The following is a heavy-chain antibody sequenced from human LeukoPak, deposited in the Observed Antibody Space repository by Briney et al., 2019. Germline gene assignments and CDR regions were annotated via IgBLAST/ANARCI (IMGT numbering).Heavy chain of an antibody. J-gene: IGHJ4*02. CDR3: ARFNWNDPVFDY. CDR2: IIPILGIA. D-gene: IGHD1-20*01. V-gene: IGHV1-69*04. CDR1: GGTFSSYA. Sequence: SVKVSCKASGGTFSSYAISWVRQAPGQGLEWMGRIIPILGIANYAQKFQGRVTITADKSTSTAYMELSSLRSEDTAVYYCARFNWNDPVFDYWGQGTLVTVSS.